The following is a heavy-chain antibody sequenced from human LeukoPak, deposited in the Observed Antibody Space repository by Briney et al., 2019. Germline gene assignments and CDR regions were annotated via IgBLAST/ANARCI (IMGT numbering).Heavy chain of an antibody. V-gene: IGHV3-30*18. D-gene: IGHD3-10*01. J-gene: IGHJ4*02. CDR2: ISYDGSNK. CDR1: VFTFSSYG. Sequence: GGVLRLSCAASVFTFSSYGMHLVRQAPGKGLEWVAVISYDGSNKYYADSVKGRFTISRDNSKNTLYLQMNSLRAEDTAVYYCAKVMVRGAGDYWGQGTLVTVSS. CDR3: AKVMVRGAGDY.